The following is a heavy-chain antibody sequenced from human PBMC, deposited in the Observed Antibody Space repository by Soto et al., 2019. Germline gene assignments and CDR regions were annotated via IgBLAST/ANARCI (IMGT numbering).Heavy chain of an antibody. CDR2: INPSSGST. CDR3: ARDRSGFDP. J-gene: IGHJ5*02. V-gene: IGHV1-46*03. CDR1: GYGLTSYG. Sequence: GASVKVSCKASGYGLTSYGISWVRQAPGQGLEWMGIINPSSGSTSYAQKFQGRVTMTRDTSTSTVYMELSSLRSEDTAVYYCARDRSGFDPWGQGTLVTVSS.